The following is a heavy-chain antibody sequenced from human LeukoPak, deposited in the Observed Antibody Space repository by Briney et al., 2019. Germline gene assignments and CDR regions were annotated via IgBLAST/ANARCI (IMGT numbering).Heavy chain of an antibody. J-gene: IGHJ4*02. CDR2: ISDGGSTT. D-gene: IGHD3-22*01. CDR1: GFTFSSYW. V-gene: IGHV3-74*01. CDR3: SRSAYYDGSGNYYDY. Sequence: GGSLRLSCAASGFTFSSYWMHWVRQAPGKGLVWVSRISDGGSTTTYADSVKGRFTISRDNAKNTLYLQMNGLRAEDTAVYYCSRSAYYDGSGNYYDYWGQGTLVTASS.